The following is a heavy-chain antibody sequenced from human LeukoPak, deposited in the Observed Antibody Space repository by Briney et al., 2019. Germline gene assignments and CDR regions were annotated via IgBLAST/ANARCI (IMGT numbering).Heavy chain of an antibody. V-gene: IGHV3-30-3*01. Sequence: GRSLRLSCAAPGFNFSSYAMHWVRPAPGKGLEWEAVISYDGSKKYYADSVTGRFTISRDSSKNALYLQMNSLRAEDTAVYYCARDGLGTDMVPKPSDAFDIWGQGTMVTVSS. J-gene: IGHJ3*02. CDR3: ARDGLGTDMVPKPSDAFDI. D-gene: IGHD4/OR15-4a*01. CDR2: ISYDGSKK. CDR1: GFNFSSYA.